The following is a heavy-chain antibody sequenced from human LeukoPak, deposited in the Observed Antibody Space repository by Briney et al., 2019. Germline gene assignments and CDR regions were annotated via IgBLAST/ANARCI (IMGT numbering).Heavy chain of an antibody. CDR2: INPSGGST. J-gene: IGHJ4*02. CDR1: GCTFTSYY. CDR3: ARVASIAAAVMYYFDY. Sequence: ASVKVSCKASGCTFTSYYMHWVRQAPGQGLEWMGIINPSGGSTSYAQKFQGRVTMTRDTSTSTVYMELSSLRSEDTAVYYCARVASIAAAVMYYFDYWGQGTLVTVSS. V-gene: IGHV1-46*01. D-gene: IGHD6-13*01.